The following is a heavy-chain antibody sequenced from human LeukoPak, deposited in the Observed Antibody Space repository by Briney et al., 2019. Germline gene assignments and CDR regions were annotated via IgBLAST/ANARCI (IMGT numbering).Heavy chain of an antibody. J-gene: IGHJ4*02. CDR1: GGSFSGYY. Sequence: SSETLSLTCAVYGGSFSGYYWSWIRQPPGKGLEWIGEINHSGSTNYNPSLKSRVTISVDTSKNQFSLKLSSVTAADTAVYYCARGLSSIAARQSDYWGQGTLVTVSS. D-gene: IGHD6-6*01. V-gene: IGHV4-34*01. CDR3: ARGLSSIAARQSDY. CDR2: INHSGST.